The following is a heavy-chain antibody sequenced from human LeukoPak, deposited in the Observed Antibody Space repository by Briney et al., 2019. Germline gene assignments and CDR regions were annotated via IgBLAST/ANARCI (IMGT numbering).Heavy chain of an antibody. Sequence: GGSLRLSCAASGFTFSSYSMNWVRQAPGKGLEWVSSISSSSSYIYYADSVKGRFTISRDNAKNSLYLQMNSLRAEDTAVYYCATRPITMVRGVIVYWGQGTLVTASS. CDR1: GFTFSSYS. V-gene: IGHV3-21*01. CDR3: ATRPITMVRGVIVY. J-gene: IGHJ4*02. CDR2: ISSSSSYI. D-gene: IGHD3-10*01.